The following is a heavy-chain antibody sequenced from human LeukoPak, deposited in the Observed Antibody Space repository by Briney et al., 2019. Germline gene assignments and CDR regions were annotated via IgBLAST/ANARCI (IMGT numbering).Heavy chain of an antibody. CDR1: GGSFSGYY. CDR2: INHSGST. D-gene: IGHD2-21*01. Sequence: SETLSLTWAVYGGSFSGYYWSWIRQPPGKGLEWIGEINHSGSTNYNPSLKSRVTISVDTSKNQFSLKLSSVTAADTAVYYCAMPYCGGDCYWAFDIWGQGTMVTVSS. J-gene: IGHJ3*02. CDR3: AMPYCGGDCYWAFDI. V-gene: IGHV4-34*01.